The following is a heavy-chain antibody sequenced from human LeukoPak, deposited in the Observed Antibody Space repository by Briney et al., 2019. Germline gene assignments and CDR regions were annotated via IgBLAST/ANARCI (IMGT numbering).Heavy chain of an antibody. CDR1: GYSISGGYY. CDR2: IFHTGSI. D-gene: IGHD3-22*01. CDR3: VRMGVSYYYDSSTYYPVAFDV. J-gene: IGHJ3*01. Sequence: SETLSLTCGVSGYSISGGYYWGWIRQSPGKGLEWIATIFHTGSIYHNPSLKSRVILSVDTSKNQFSLILTSVTAADTAVYYCVRMGVSYYYDSSTYYPVAFDVWGQGTMVTVSS. V-gene: IGHV4-38-2*01.